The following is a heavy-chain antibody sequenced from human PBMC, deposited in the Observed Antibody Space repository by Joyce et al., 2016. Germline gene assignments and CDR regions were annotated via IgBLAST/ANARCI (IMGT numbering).Heavy chain of an antibody. J-gene: IGHJ3*02. CDR1: GGSLNNYF. Sequence: QVHLQQWGAGLLKPSETLSLTCAVYGGSLNNYFWSWIRQPPGRGLEWIGEIDHRGVTTYIPSLSSRVIISVDTSKNQFSLKLTSVAAADTAVYYCARPVYCSATTCSSPFHIWGQGTLVTVSS. D-gene: IGHD2-15*01. V-gene: IGHV4-34*01. CDR3: ARPVYCSATTCSSPFHI. CDR2: IDHRGVT.